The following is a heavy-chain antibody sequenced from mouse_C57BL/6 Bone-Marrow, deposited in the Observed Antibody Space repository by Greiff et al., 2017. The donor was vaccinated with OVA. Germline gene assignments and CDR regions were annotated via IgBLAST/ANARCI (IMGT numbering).Heavy chain of an antibody. J-gene: IGHJ3*01. Sequence: QVQLQQPGAELVMPGASVKLSCKASGYTFTSYWMHWVKQRPGQGLEWIGEIDPSDSYTNYNQKFKGKSTLTVDKSSSTAYMQLSSLTSEDSAVFYCARNGFHGTYWGQGTLVTVSA. CDR1: GYTFTSYW. V-gene: IGHV1-69*01. D-gene: IGHD4-1*01. CDR2: IDPSDSYT. CDR3: ARNGFHGTY.